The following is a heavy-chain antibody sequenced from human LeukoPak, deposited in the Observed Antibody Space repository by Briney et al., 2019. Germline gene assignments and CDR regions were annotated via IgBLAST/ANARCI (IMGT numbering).Heavy chain of an antibody. V-gene: IGHV3-23*01. CDR3: ARRGRYYFDY. CDR2: IGSSGGST. D-gene: IGHD3-16*01. J-gene: IGHJ4*02. Sequence: PGGSLRLSCAASGFTSSSYGMSWVRPAPGKGLEWVSSIGSSGGSTYYPDSVKGRFTISRDNSKNTLYLQMNSLRAEDTALYYCARRGRYYFDYWGQGTLVTVSS. CDR1: GFTSSSYG.